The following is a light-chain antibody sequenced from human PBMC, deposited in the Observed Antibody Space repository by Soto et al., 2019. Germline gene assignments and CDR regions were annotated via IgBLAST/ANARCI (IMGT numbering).Light chain of an antibody. CDR1: QSISSW. CDR3: QQYNSYPWT. J-gene: IGKJ1*01. Sequence: DIQMTQSPSTLSASVGDRVTITCRASQSISSWLAWYQQKPGKAPKLLIYKASSIASGVPSRFSGSGSGTEFTLTISSLQSDDFATYYCQQYNSYPWTFGQGTQVEIK. CDR2: KAS. V-gene: IGKV1-5*03.